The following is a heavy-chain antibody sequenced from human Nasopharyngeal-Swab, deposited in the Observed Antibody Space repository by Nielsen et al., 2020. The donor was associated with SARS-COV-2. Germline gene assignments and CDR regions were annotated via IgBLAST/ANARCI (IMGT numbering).Heavy chain of an antibody. CDR2: MNPNSGNT. J-gene: IGHJ4*02. V-gene: IGHV1-8*01. CDR1: GYTFTSYD. D-gene: IGHD4-17*01. Sequence: ASVKVSYKASGYTFTSYDINWVRQATGRGLEWMGWMNPNSGNTGYAQKFQGRVTMTRNTSISTAYMELSSLRSEDTAVYYCARGPARRLLRLRLYYFDYWGQGTLVTVSS. CDR3: ARGPARRLLRLRLYYFDY.